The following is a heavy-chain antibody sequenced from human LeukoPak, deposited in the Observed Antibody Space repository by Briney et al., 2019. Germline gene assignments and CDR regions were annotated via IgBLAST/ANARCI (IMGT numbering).Heavy chain of an antibody. J-gene: IGHJ4*02. V-gene: IGHV3-9*01. CDR1: GFTFDDYA. CDR2: ISWNSGSI. CDR3: AKARGSRYCSGGSCYGYFDY. D-gene: IGHD2-15*01. Sequence: GRSLRLFCAASGFTFDDYAMHWVRQAPGKGLEWVSGISWNSGSIGYADSVKGRFTISRDNAKNSLYLQMNSLRAEDTALYYCAKARGSRYCSGGSCYGYFDYWGQGTLVTVSS.